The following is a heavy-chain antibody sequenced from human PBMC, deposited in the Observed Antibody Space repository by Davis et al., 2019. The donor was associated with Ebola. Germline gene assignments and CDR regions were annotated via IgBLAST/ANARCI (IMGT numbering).Heavy chain of an antibody. CDR2: IYRDGRT. V-gene: IGHV3-53*01. CDR1: GFIVGDKY. Sequence: GESLKISCAASGFIVGDKYMSWVRQAPGKGLEWVSVIYRDGRTYYADSVKGRFIVSRDNSKNTLFLQMNSLRAEDTAVYYCVRDPALVVTGGGWFFGLWGRGTLVTVSS. J-gene: IGHJ2*01. CDR3: VRDPALVVTGGGWFFGL. D-gene: IGHD2-21*02.